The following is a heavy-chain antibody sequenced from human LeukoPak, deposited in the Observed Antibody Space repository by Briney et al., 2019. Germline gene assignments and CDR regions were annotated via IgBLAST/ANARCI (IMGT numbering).Heavy chain of an antibody. Sequence: GGSLRLSCAASGFTFSSYAMMWVRLAPGKGLEWVSGITGSGASTYHADSVKGRFTISRDNSRNTLYLQMNSLRAEDTAVYYCAKDPIGDYDYVWGSYRPIDYWGQGTLVTVSS. CDR3: AKDPIGDYDYVWGSYRPIDY. CDR1: GFTFSSYA. D-gene: IGHD3-16*02. CDR2: ITGSGAST. V-gene: IGHV3-23*01. J-gene: IGHJ4*02.